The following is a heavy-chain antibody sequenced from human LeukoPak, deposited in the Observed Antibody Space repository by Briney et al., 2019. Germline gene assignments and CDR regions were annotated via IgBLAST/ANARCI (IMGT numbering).Heavy chain of an antibody. CDR1: GFTVSRYY. Sequence: GGSLRLSCAASGFTVSRYYMNWVRQAPGKGLDWVSVIADGGTTNYADSVKGRFTISRDNSKNTLYLQMNSLRAKDTAVYYCASSATTPGGFDYWGQGTLVTVSS. J-gene: IGHJ4*02. CDR3: ASSATTPGGFDY. V-gene: IGHV3-66*01. CDR2: IADGGTT. D-gene: IGHD3-16*01.